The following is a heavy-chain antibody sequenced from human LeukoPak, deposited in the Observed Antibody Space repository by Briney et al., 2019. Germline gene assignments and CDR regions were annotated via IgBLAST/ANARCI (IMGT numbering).Heavy chain of an antibody. Sequence: ASVKVSCKASGYTFTSYYMHWVRQAPGQGLEWMGIINPSGGSTSYAQKFQGRVTMTRDTSTSTVYMELSSLRSEDTAVYYCARETRGCSSTSCSDYWGQGTLVTVSS. CDR1: GYTFTSYY. CDR2: INPSGGST. J-gene: IGHJ4*02. CDR3: ARETRGCSSTSCSDY. V-gene: IGHV1-46*01. D-gene: IGHD2-2*01.